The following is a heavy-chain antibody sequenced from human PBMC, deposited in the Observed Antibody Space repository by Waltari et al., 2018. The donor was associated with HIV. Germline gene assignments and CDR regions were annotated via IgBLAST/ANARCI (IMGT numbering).Heavy chain of an antibody. CDR3: ARRKSFPWDSYYYYGMDV. Sequence: QLQLQESGHGLVKPSETLSLTCTVSGGSISSSSYYWGWIRQPPGKGLEWIGSIYYSGSTYYNPSLKSRVTISVDTSKNQFSLKLSSVTAADTAVYYCARRKSFPWDSYYYYGMDVWGQGTTVTVSS. D-gene: IGHD1-26*01. J-gene: IGHJ6*02. V-gene: IGHV4-39*01. CDR1: GGSISSSSYY. CDR2: IYYSGST.